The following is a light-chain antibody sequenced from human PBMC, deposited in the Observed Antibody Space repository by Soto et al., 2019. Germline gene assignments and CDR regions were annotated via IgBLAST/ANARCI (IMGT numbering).Light chain of an antibody. Sequence: QSALTQPPSASGSPGQSVTISCTGTSSDVGGYNYISWYQHHPGKAPKLMIYEVSQRPSGVPDRFSGSKSGNTASLIISGLQAEDEADYYCCSFTSITTYVFGTGTKVTVL. CDR2: EVS. CDR3: CSFTSITTYV. J-gene: IGLJ1*01. CDR1: SSDVGGYNY. V-gene: IGLV2-8*01.